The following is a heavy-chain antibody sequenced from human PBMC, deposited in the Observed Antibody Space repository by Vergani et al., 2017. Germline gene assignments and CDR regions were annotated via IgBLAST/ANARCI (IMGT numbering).Heavy chain of an antibody. Sequence: QVQLVQSGAEVKKPGASVKVSCWASGYTFIEYDIDWVRQAAGQGLEWMGWRNPKSGNSGFAQKFQGRVTMTRDTSRSTAYMELNSLTSEDTAVYYCARAPGRRCSGGSCYSSIRWFDPWGQGTLVTVFS. V-gene: IGHV1-8*01. D-gene: IGHD2-15*01. CDR3: ARAPGRRCSGGSCYSSIRWFDP. CDR2: RNPKSGNS. CDR1: GYTFIEYD. J-gene: IGHJ5*02.